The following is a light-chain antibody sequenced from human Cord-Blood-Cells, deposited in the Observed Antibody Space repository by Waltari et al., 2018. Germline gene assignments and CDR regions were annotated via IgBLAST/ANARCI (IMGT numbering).Light chain of an antibody. CDR3: AAWDDSLSGWV. CDR2: SKN. J-gene: IGLJ3*02. V-gene: IGLV1-47*02. CDR1: SSHNRSNY. Sequence: QSVLPQPPSASGTPGQRVNISCYGSSSHNRSNYVYLYQQPPGTAPKPLIYSKNQRPSGVPDRFSGSKSGTSASLAISGLRSEDEADYYCAAWDDSLSGWVFGGGTKLTVL.